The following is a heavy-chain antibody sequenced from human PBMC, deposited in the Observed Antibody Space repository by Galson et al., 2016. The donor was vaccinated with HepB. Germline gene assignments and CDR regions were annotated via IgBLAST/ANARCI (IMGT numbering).Heavy chain of an antibody. J-gene: IGHJ6*02. Sequence: SVKVSCKASGYTFTAYFIYGVRQAPGQGLEWMGFINPNVGSTTFAQKFQDRVTMTRDTSTSTVFMELSSLRSEDTAVYFCARGDLNYYYALDVWGQGTTVTVSS. CDR1: GYTFTAYF. D-gene: IGHD3-3*01. CDR2: INPNVGST. V-gene: IGHV1-46*01. CDR3: ARGDLNYYYALDV.